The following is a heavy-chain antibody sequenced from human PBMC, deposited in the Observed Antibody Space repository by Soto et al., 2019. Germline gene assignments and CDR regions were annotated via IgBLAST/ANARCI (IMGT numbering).Heavy chain of an antibody. CDR2: ISNRGDT. CDR1: GFIVSDTY. J-gene: IGHJ3*02. Sequence: EVQLVESGGGLVQPGGSLRLSCTASGFIVSDTYMNWVRQAPGKGLEWVSVISNRGDTHYADSVWGRFSLSRDIADNTLHLQMNSLRVENTAVYYCAREPRYCRGGSCSITGDAFDIWGQGKMVTVSS. D-gene: IGHD2-15*01. CDR3: AREPRYCRGGSCSITGDAFDI. V-gene: IGHV3-66*01.